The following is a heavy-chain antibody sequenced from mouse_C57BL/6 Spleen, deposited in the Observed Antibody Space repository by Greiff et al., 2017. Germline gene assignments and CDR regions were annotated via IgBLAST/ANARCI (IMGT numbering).Heavy chain of an antibody. D-gene: IGHD1-1*01. J-gene: IGHJ4*01. CDR1: GFNIKDYY. CDR2: IDPEDGDT. CDR3: TTNPSGYYGSSSYYAMDY. V-gene: IGHV14-1*01. Sequence: EVQLQQSGAELVRPGASVKLSCTASGFNIKDYYMHWVKQRPEQGLEWIGRIDPEDGDTEYAPKFQGKATMTADTSSNTAYLQLSSLTSEDTAVYYCTTNPSGYYGSSSYYAMDYWGQGTSVTVSS.